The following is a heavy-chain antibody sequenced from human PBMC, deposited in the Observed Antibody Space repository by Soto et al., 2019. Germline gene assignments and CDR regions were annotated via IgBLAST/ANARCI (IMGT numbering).Heavy chain of an antibody. V-gene: IGHV1-69*13. CDR3: ARAVYSSSDYYYYYVMDV. CDR1: GGSLSSYA. Sequence: GASVKVCCKDSGGSLSSYAISWVRQAPGKGLEWMGGIIPIFGKANYGQKFKGRVTMTADESTSTAYMELSSLRSEDTAVYYCARAVYSSSDYYYYYVMDVWRQGTTVTVSS. CDR2: IIPIFGKA. D-gene: IGHD6-6*01. J-gene: IGHJ6*02.